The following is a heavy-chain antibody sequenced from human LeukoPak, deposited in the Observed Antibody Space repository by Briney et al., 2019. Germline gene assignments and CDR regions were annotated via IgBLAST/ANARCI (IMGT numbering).Heavy chain of an antibody. Sequence: GGSLTLSCAASGFTFSDYYMSWIRQAPGKGLEWVSYISSSGSTIYYADSVKGRFTISRDNSKNTLYLQMNSLRAGDTAVYYCARKGQGSNWAAEYFQNWGQGTLVTVSS. V-gene: IGHV3-11*01. CDR2: ISSSGSTI. J-gene: IGHJ1*01. D-gene: IGHD6-13*01. CDR3: ARKGQGSNWAAEYFQN. CDR1: GFTFSDYY.